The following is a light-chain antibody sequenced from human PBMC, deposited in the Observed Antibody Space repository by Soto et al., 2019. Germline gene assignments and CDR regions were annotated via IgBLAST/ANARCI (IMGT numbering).Light chain of an antibody. V-gene: IGKV3-11*01. CDR2: DAS. Sequence: EIVLTQSPDTLTLSPGERATLSCRASPSVSSYLAWYQQKPGQAPRLLIYDASNRATGIPARFSGSGSETDFTLTISSLEPEDFAVYYCQQRSNWSPVTFGQGPKLEIK. J-gene: IGKJ2*01. CDR3: QQRSNWSPVT. CDR1: PSVSSY.